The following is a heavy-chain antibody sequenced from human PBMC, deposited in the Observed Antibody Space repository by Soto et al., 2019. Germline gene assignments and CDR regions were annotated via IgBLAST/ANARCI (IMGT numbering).Heavy chain of an antibody. Sequence: EVQLVESGGGLVKPGGSLRLSCAASGFTFSSYSMNWVRQAPGKGLEWVSSISSSSSYIYYADSVKGRFTISRDNAKNSLYLQMNSLSAEDTAVYYCARDLGSGFDYWGQGTLVTVSS. CDR2: ISSSSSYI. D-gene: IGHD3-10*01. CDR3: ARDLGSGFDY. J-gene: IGHJ4*02. V-gene: IGHV3-21*01. CDR1: GFTFSSYS.